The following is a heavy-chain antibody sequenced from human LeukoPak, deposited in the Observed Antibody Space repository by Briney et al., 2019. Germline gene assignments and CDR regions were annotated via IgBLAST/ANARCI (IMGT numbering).Heavy chain of an antibody. CDR1: GYTLTNYN. J-gene: IGHJ4*02. CDR2: INTHKGHT. D-gene: IGHD2-15*01. Sequence: AAVKVSCKASGYTLTNYNISCVRQSPGQGLEWMLWINTHKGHTNFLQKFQGRVTVTTDISTNTAYMELRRLRSDDTAVYYCAREFGHCSGDNCFYFFDLWGQGSQVIVSS. V-gene: IGHV1-18*01. CDR3: AREFGHCSGDNCFYFFDL.